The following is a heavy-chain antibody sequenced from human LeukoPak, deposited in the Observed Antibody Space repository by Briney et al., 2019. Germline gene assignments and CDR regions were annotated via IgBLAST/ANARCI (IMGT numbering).Heavy chain of an antibody. V-gene: IGHV3-23*01. CDR2: ISGSGGST. D-gene: IGHD2-21*01. Sequence: GGSLSLSCAASGFIFSSYAMSCVRRAPGKGLEWVSAISGSGGSTYYADSVKGRFTISRDNSKNTLYLQMNSLRAEDTAVYYCAKFLPTHIVVANYYFDYWGQGTLVTVSS. CDR3: AKFLPTHIVVANYYFDY. J-gene: IGHJ4*02. CDR1: GFIFSSYA.